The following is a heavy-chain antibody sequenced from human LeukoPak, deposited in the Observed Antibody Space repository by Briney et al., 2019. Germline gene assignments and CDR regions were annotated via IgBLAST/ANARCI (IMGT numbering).Heavy chain of an antibody. CDR2: IYHSGST. D-gene: IGHD3-22*01. V-gene: IGHV4-38-2*01. Sequence: SETLSLTCAVSGYSISSGYYWGWIRQPPGKGLEWIGRIYHSGSTYYNPSLKSRGTISVDTSKNQFSLKLSSVTAADPAVYYCARQPYYYDSSGYYGAFDIWGQGTMVTVSS. J-gene: IGHJ3*02. CDR3: ARQPYYYDSSGYYGAFDI. CDR1: GYSISSGYY.